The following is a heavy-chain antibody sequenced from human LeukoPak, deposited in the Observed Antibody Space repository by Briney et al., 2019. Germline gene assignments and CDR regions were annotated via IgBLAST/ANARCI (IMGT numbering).Heavy chain of an antibody. Sequence: SETLSLTCAVSGGSISSSNWWSWVRQPPGKGLEWIGEIYHSGSTNYNLSLKSRVTISVDKSKNQFSLKLSSVTAADTAVYYCAREANYGSGSYYLDYWGQGTLVTVSS. V-gene: IGHV4-4*02. CDR2: IYHSGST. CDR1: GGSISSSNW. D-gene: IGHD3-10*01. CDR3: AREANYGSGSYYLDY. J-gene: IGHJ4*02.